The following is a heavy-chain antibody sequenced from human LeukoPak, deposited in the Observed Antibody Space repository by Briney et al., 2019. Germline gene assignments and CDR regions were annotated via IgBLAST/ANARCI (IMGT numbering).Heavy chain of an antibody. CDR3: ASAFNEGATPIPIDY. V-gene: IGHV3-30*04. D-gene: IGHD1-26*01. J-gene: IGHJ4*02. Sequence: GGSLRLSCAASGFTFSSYAMHWVRQAPGKGLEWVAVISYDGSNKYYADSVKGRFTISRDNSKNTLYLQMNSLRAEDTAVYYCASAFNEGATPIPIDYWGQGTLVTVSS. CDR1: GFTFSSYA. CDR2: ISYDGSNK.